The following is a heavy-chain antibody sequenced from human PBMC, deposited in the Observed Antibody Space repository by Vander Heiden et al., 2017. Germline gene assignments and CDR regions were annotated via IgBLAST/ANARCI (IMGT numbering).Heavy chain of an antibody. V-gene: IGHV3-33*01. D-gene: IGHD6-19*01. CDR3: ARDDSSGWGFDY. J-gene: IGHJ4*02. Sequence: QVQLVESGGGVVQPGRSLRLFCAASGFTFSRYGMHWVRQATGKGLEWVAVIWYDGSNKYYADSVKGRFTISRDNSKNTLYLQMNSRRAEDTAVYYCARDDSSGWGFDYWGQGTLVTVSS. CDR1: GFTFSRYG. CDR2: IWYDGSNK.